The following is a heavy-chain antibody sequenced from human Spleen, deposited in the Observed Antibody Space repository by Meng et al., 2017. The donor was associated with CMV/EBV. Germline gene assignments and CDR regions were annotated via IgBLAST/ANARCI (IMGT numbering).Heavy chain of an antibody. Sequence: SYWWICVRHLHGKGLEWIGEIYQSWSTNYNPALNSRVTISVDKFKNQVSLKLGSVTAADTAVYYCARIERRRILKYCGSDCSTTDYWGQGTLVTVSS. CDR2: IYQSWST. D-gene: IGHD2-21*02. CDR1: SYW. V-gene: IGHV4-4*02. CDR3: ARIERRRILKYCGSDCSTTDY. J-gene: IGHJ4*02.